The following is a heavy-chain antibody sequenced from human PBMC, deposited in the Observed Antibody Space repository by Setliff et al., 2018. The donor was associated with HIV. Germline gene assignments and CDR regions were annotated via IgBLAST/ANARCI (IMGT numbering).Heavy chain of an antibody. Sequence: SETVSLTCTVSGGSISSSSYYWGWIRQPPGKGLEWIGSIYYSGNTYYNPYLKSRVTISGDTSKKQFSLKLRDVTAADSAVYYCARQGRPGDFDSWGQGTLVTVSS. J-gene: IGHJ4*02. V-gene: IGHV4-39*01. CDR2: IYYSGNT. CDR3: ARQGRPGDFDS. CDR1: GGSISSSSYY. D-gene: IGHD7-27*01.